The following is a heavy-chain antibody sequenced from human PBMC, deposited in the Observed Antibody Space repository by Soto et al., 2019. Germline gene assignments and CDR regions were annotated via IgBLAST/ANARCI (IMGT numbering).Heavy chain of an antibody. V-gene: IGHV3-33*01. Sequence: QVQLVQSGGGVVQPGGSLRLSCAASGFTFSSYGTHWVRQAPGKGLEWVAVIWYDGSKIYYADSVKGRFTISRDNSKSTLYLQMNSLRAADTAVYYCARPLEQHQLGFGMDVWGQGSPVTVSS. D-gene: IGHD6-13*01. CDR1: GFTFSSYG. CDR2: IWYDGSKI. J-gene: IGHJ6*01. CDR3: ARPLEQHQLGFGMDV.